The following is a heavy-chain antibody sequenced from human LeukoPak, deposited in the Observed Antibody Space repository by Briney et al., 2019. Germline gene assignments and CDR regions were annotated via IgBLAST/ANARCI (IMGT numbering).Heavy chain of an antibody. J-gene: IGHJ4*02. CDR2: ISDDGSYT. D-gene: IGHD1-7*01. Sequence: GGSLRLSCAASGFSFSSHWVPWVRQAPGKGLVWVSRISDDGSYTSNVDSVKGRFTISRDNVNNMLYLHMNSLRAEDTAVYYCARVKSITGTNYDYWGQGTLVTVSS. CDR1: GFSFSSHW. V-gene: IGHV3-74*01. CDR3: ARVKSITGTNYDY.